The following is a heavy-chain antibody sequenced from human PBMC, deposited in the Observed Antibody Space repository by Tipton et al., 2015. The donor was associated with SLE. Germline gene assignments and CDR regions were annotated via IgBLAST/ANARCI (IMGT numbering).Heavy chain of an antibody. D-gene: IGHD3-22*01. CDR3: ARDRPYDSSGYYRNAFDI. CDR2: IYSSGST. Sequence: TLSLTCTVSGGSLSSYYWSWIRQPPGKGLEWIGYIYSSGSTNYNPSLKNRVTISVDTSKNQFSLKLSSVTAADTAVYYCARDRPYDSSGYYRNAFDIWGQGTMVTVAS. J-gene: IGHJ3*02. V-gene: IGHV4-4*08. CDR1: GGSLSSYY.